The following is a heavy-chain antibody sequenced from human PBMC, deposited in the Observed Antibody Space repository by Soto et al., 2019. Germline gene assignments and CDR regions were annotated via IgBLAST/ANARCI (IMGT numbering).Heavy chain of an antibody. V-gene: IGHV1-69*13. Sequence: SAKVSCKASGGTFSSYAISWVRQAPGQGLEWMGGIIPIFGTANYAQKFQGRVTITADESTSTAYMELSSLRSEDTAVYYCARDHNYYDSSGYYYSFDYWGQGTLVTVSS. CDR3: ARDHNYYDSSGYYYSFDY. D-gene: IGHD3-22*01. J-gene: IGHJ4*02. CDR1: GGTFSSYA. CDR2: IIPIFGTA.